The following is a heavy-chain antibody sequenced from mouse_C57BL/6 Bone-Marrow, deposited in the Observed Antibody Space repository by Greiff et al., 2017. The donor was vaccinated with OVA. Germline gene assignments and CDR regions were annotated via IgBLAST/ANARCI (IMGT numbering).Heavy chain of an antibody. D-gene: IGHD1-1*01. CDR2: IHPSDSDT. V-gene: IGHV1-74*01. CDR3: TLGYYGSIYGFAY. Sequence: QVQLKQPGAELVKPGASVKVSCKASGYTFTSYWMHWVKQRPGQGLEWIGRIHPSDSDTNYNQNFKGKATLTVDRSSSTAYMQLSSLTSEDSALYFCTLGYYGSIYGFAYWGRGTLVTVSA. J-gene: IGHJ3*01. CDR1: GYTFTSYW.